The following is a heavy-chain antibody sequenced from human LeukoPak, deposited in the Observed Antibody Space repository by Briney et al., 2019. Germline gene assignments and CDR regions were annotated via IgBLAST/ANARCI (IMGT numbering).Heavy chain of an antibody. CDR2: ISYDGSNK. V-gene: IGHV3-30*18. J-gene: IGHJ4*02. Sequence: GGSLRLSCAASGFTFSSYGMHWVRQAPGKGLEWVAVISYDGSNKYYADSVKGRFTISRDNSKNTLYLQMNSLRAEDTAVYYCAKGRTSLLWFGESHDYWGQGTLVTVSS. D-gene: IGHD3-10*01. CDR3: AKGRTSLLWFGESHDY. CDR1: GFTFSSYG.